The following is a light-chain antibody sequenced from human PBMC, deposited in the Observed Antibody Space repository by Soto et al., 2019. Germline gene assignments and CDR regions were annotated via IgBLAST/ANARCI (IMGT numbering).Light chain of an antibody. Sequence: EVVLTQSPGTLSSSPGERATLSCRASQSVSSSYLAWYQQKAGQAPRLLIYGASSRATGIPDRFSGSGSGTDFTLTISRLEPEDFAVYYCQHYGSSWTFGQGTKVDIK. V-gene: IGKV3-20*01. J-gene: IGKJ1*01. CDR1: QSVSSSY. CDR3: QHYGSSWT. CDR2: GAS.